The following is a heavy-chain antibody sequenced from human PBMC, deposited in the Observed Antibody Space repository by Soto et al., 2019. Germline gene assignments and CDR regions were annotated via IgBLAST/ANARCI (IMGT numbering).Heavy chain of an antibody. CDR3: AHRLPGPSGYDV. J-gene: IGHJ6*02. CDR1: VFSLTSGVVG. Sequence: SGPTLVNPTQTLTLTCTFSVFSLTSGVVGVGWILQPPGEALEWLALIYWNDEQYYNPSLRNRLTITSDTSKNQVVLTMTNMDPVDTATYYCAHRLPGPSGYDVWGQGTTVTVSS. D-gene: IGHD6-13*01. CDR2: IYWNDEQ. V-gene: IGHV2-5*01.